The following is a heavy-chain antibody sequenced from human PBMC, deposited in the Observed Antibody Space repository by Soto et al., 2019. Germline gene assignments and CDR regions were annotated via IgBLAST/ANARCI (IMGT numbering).Heavy chain of an antibody. D-gene: IGHD3-10*01. CDR1: GFTFGEYS. CDR2: IRGKGYGEKT. V-gene: IGHV3-49*03. CDR3: SRGLWFGNLEYAYFDY. J-gene: IGHJ4*02. Sequence: PGASLRPSCTTSGFTFGEYSLRWFRPAPGKWLELVRFIRGKGYGEKTEYGASVKGRFSISRDDSKGIAHLQMSSLRNEDTAVYFCSRGLWFGNLEYAYFDYWGLGT.